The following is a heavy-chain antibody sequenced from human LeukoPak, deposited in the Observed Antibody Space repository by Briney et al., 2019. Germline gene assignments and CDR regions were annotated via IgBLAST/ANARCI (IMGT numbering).Heavy chain of an antibody. CDR2: ISGSGRTI. Sequence: GGSLRLSCAASGFTFSDNHMSWIRQAPGKGLEWVSYISGSGRTIYYADSVKGRFTISRDNAKNSLYLQMNSLRAEDTAVYYCARGAGRGYTHSLDDYWGQGTLVTVSS. CDR1: GFTFSDNH. V-gene: IGHV3-11*04. CDR3: ARGAGRGYTHSLDDY. J-gene: IGHJ4*02. D-gene: IGHD5-18*01.